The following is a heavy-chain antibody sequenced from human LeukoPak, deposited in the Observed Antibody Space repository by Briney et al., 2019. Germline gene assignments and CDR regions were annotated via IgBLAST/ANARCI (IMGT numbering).Heavy chain of an antibody. CDR1: GGSISSSNW. Sequence: QSSETLSLTCAVSGGSISSSNWWSWVRQPPGKGLEWIGEIYHSGSTNYNPSLKSRVTISVDKSKNQFSLKLSSVTAADTAVYYCARAGRWFGGINYDYWGQGTLVTVSS. CDR3: ARAGRWFGGINYDY. J-gene: IGHJ4*02. CDR2: IYHSGST. D-gene: IGHD3-10*01. V-gene: IGHV4-4*02.